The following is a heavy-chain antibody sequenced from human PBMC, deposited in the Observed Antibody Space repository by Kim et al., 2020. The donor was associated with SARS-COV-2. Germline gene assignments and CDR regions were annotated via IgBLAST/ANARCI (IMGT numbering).Heavy chain of an antibody. D-gene: IGHD6-19*01. CDR2: IYYSGST. CDR1: GGSISSSSYY. J-gene: IGHJ2*01. V-gene: IGHV4-39*01. Sequence: SETLSLTCTVSGGSISSSSYYWGWIRQPPGKGLEWIGSIYYSGSTYYNPSLKSRVTISVDTSKNQFSLKLSSVTAADTAVYYCARQIAVAGTPWYFDLWGRGTLVTVSS. CDR3: ARQIAVAGTPWYFDL.